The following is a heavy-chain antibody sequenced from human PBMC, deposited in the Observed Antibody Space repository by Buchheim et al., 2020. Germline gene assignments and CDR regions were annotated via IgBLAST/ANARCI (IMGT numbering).Heavy chain of an antibody. CDR2: IKSDGTEK. D-gene: IGHD6-19*01. Sequence: EVQVVESGGGLVQPGGSLRLSCAASGFTFNKSLMTWVRHAPGKGLEWVASIKSDGTEKYYVDSVTGRFTISRDNAKNSLYLQMNSLRTGDTAVYYCAGQRLHSSGWYYYYGMDVWGQGTT. CDR3: AGQRLHSSGWYYYYGMDV. J-gene: IGHJ6*02. V-gene: IGHV3-7*01. CDR1: GFTFNKSL.